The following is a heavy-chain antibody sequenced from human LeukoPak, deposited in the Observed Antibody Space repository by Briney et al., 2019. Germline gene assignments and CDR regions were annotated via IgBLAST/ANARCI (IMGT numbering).Heavy chain of an antibody. CDR3: ARAGTYYYYHMDV. CDR1: GYSFTSYW. D-gene: IGHD6-19*01. J-gene: IGHJ6*03. CDR2: IYPGDSDT. Sequence: LGESLKISCKGSGYSFTSYWIGWVRQMPGKGLEWMGIIYPGDSDTRYSPSFQGQVTISADKSISTAYLQWSSLKASDTAIYYCARAGTYYYYHMDVWGKGTTVTVFS. V-gene: IGHV5-51*01.